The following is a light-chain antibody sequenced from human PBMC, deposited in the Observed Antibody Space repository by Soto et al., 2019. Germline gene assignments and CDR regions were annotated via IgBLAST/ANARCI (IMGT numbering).Light chain of an antibody. Sequence: SYVPTQPPSVSVALGQTARITCGGHNLGRSSVQWFQKKPGQAPVLVVYDDSDRPSGIPERFSGSNSGDTATLTVNRVEAGDEADYFCLVWDHNSDFVVFGGGTKLTVL. CDR1: NLGRSS. V-gene: IGLV3-21*02. J-gene: IGLJ2*01. CDR2: DDS. CDR3: LVWDHNSDFVV.